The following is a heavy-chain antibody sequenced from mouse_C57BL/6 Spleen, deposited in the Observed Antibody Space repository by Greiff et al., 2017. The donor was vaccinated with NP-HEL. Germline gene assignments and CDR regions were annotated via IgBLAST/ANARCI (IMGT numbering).Heavy chain of an antibody. J-gene: IGHJ4*01. D-gene: IGHD1-1*01. Sequence: EVKLVESGGGLVQPGGSLSLSCAASGFTFTDYYMSWVRQPPGKALEWLGFIRNKANGYTTEYSASVKGRFTISRDNSQSILYLQMNALRAEDSATYYCASSEYYGSYYYAMDYWGQGTSVTVSS. CDR2: IRNKANGYTT. V-gene: IGHV7-3*01. CDR1: GFTFTDYY. CDR3: ASSEYYGSYYYAMDY.